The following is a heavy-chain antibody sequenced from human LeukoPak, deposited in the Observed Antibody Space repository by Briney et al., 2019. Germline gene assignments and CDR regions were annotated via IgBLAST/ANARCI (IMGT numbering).Heavy chain of an antibody. CDR2: ISAYNGNT. CDR1: GYTFTGYG. J-gene: IGHJ4*02. D-gene: IGHD6-19*01. V-gene: IGHV1-18*01. CDR3: ARDLSRDSSGWYLVWPFGY. Sequence: ASVKVSCKASGYTFTGYGISWVRQAPGQGLEWMGWISAYNGNTNYAQKLQGRVTMTTDTSTSTAYMELRSLRSDDTAVYYCARDLSRDSSGWYLVWPFGYWGQGTLVTVSS.